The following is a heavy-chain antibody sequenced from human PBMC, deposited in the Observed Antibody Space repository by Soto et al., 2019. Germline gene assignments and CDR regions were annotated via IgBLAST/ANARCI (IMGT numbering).Heavy chain of an antibody. CDR2: IIPIFGTA. Sequence: ASVKVSCKASGGTFSSYAISWVRQAPGQGLEWMGGIIPIFGTANYAQKFQGRVTITADKSTSTAYMELSSLRSEDTAVYYCARGRWTYYYDSSGYPPFDYWGQALLVTVSS. CDR3: ARGRWTYYYDSSGYPPFDY. CDR1: GGTFSSYA. J-gene: IGHJ4*02. V-gene: IGHV1-69*06. D-gene: IGHD3-22*01.